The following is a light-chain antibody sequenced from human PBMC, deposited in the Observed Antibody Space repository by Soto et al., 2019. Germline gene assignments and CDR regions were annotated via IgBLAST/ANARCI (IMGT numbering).Light chain of an antibody. CDR2: RSS. J-gene: IGKJ1*01. CDR1: QTISNY. Sequence: DIQMTQSPSTLSASVGDIVTITCRASQTISNYLTWYQQRPGKAPKLLIYRSSILQNGVPSRFSGSGSGTEFTLTISSLQPDDFETYYCQQYYIYATCGQGTRVEI. CDR3: QQYYIYAT. V-gene: IGKV1-5*03.